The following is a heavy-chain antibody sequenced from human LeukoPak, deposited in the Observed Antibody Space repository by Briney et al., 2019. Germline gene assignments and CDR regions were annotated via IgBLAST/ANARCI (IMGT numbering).Heavy chain of an antibody. D-gene: IGHD4-17*01. CDR2: INPNSGGT. CDR3: AREVPSTVTNWFDP. J-gene: IGHJ5*02. Sequence: ASVKVSRKASGYTFTGYYMHWVRQAPGQGLEWMGWINPNSGGTNYAQKFQGRVTMTRDTSISTAYMELSRLRSDDTAVYYCAREVPSTVTNWFDPWGQGTLVTVSS. V-gene: IGHV1-2*02. CDR1: GYTFTGYY.